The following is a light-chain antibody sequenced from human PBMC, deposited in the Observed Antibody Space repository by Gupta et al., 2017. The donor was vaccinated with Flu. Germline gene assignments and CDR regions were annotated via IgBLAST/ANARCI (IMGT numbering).Light chain of an antibody. CDR3: QAWDGSTVV. CDR1: KLGDRY. V-gene: IGLV3-1*01. CDR2: QDT. Sequence: SYELTQPPSVSVSPGQTASITCSGDKLGDRYACWYQQKPGQSPVLVIYQDTKRPSGIPERFSGSNSGNTATLTISGTHAMDEADYYCQAWDGSTVVFGGGTKLTVL. J-gene: IGLJ2*01.